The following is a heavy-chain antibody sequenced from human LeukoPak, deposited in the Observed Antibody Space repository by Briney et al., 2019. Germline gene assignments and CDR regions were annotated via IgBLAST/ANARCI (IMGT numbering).Heavy chain of an antibody. CDR2: INHSGST. J-gene: IGHJ6*02. V-gene: IGHV4-34*01. CDR3: ARGPRMTRTYYYYYGMDA. Sequence: SETLSLTCAVYGGSFSGYYWSWIRQPPGKGLEWIGEINHSGSTNYNPSLKSRVTISVDTSKNQFSLKPSSVTAADTAVYYCARGPRMTRTYYYYYGMDAWGQGTTVTVSS. CDR1: GGSFSGYY. D-gene: IGHD2-15*01.